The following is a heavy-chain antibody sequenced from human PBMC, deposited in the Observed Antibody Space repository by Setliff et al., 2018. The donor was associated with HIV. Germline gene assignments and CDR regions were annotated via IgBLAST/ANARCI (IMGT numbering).Heavy chain of an antibody. J-gene: IGHJ5*02. Sequence: EASVKVSCKTSGYMFSSYGISWVRQAPGQGLEWMGWVSNKGDTNYVQKLQDRLTITTDTSTSTAYLELRDLRSEDTAVYYCAKDFHDCGDASWFDPWGQGTLVTVSS. CDR2: VSNKGDT. D-gene: IGHD4-17*01. CDR3: AKDFHDCGDASWFDP. CDR1: GYMFSSYG. V-gene: IGHV1-18*01.